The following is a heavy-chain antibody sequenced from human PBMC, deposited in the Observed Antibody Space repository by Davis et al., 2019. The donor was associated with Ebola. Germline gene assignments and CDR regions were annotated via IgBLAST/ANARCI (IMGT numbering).Heavy chain of an antibody. CDR2: INHSGST. V-gene: IGHV4-34*01. J-gene: IGHJ6*02. Sequence: MPSETLSLTCTVSGGSISSYYWSWIRQPPGKGLEWIGEINHSGSTNYNPSLKSRVTISVDTSKNQFSLKLSSVTAADTAVYYCARGHFGSYGMDVWGQGTTVTVSS. CDR3: ARGHFGSYGMDV. CDR1: GGSISSYY. D-gene: IGHD3-10*01.